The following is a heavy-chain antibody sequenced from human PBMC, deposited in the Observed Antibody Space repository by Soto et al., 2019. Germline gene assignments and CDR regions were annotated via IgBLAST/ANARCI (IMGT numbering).Heavy chain of an antibody. V-gene: IGHV3-23*01. Sequence: GGSLRLSCAASGFTLNNYAMSWVRQAPGKGLEWVSTISVSGANTYYADSVKGRFTISRDDSKNTLYLQMNSLGAEDTAVYYCAKDLGLGVIAGYPHDCWGQGTLVTVSS. D-gene: IGHD3-9*01. CDR3: AKDLGLGVIAGYPHDC. J-gene: IGHJ4*02. CDR1: GFTLNNYA. CDR2: ISVSGANT.